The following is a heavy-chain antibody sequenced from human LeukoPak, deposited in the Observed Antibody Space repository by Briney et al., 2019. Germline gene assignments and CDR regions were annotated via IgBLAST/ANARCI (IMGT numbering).Heavy chain of an antibody. CDR1: GFTFSSYA. J-gene: IGHJ3*02. CDR2: ISGSGGST. CDR3: AKHRDGPVTYNAFDI. D-gene: IGHD4-17*01. V-gene: IGHV3-23*01. Sequence: GGSLRLSCAASGFTFSSYAMSWVRQAPGKGLEWVSAISGSGGSTYYADSVKGRFTISRDNSKNTLYLQMNSLRAEDTAVYYCAKHRDGPVTYNAFDIWGQGQWSPSLQ.